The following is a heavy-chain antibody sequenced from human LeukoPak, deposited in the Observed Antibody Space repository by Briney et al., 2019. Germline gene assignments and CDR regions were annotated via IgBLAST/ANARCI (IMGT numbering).Heavy chain of an antibody. V-gene: IGHV4-34*01. D-gene: IGHD3-22*01. J-gene: IGHJ6*03. CDR1: GGSFSGYY. Sequence: SETLSLTCAVYGGSFSGYYWNWIRQPPGKGLEWIGEINHSGSTNYNPSLKSRVTISVDTSKNQFSLKLSSVTAADTAVYYCARGFRAYYYDSSGYYRQYYYYMDVWGKGTTVTVSS. CDR2: INHSGST. CDR3: ARGFRAYYYDSSGYYRQYYYYMDV.